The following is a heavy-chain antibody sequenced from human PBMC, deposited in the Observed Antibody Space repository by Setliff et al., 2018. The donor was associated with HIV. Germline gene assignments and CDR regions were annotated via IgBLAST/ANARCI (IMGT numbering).Heavy chain of an antibody. J-gene: IGHJ4*02. V-gene: IGHV3-11*03. CDR1: GFTFSDYY. CDR3: ARSRDGYNEIDY. Sequence: WGSLRLSCAASGFTFSDYYMSWIRQAPGKGLEWVSYISSSSSYTNYADSVKGRFTISRDNAKNSLYLQMNSLRAEDTAVYYCARSRDGYNEIDYWGQGTLVTVSS. CDR2: ISSSSSYT. D-gene: IGHD5-12*01.